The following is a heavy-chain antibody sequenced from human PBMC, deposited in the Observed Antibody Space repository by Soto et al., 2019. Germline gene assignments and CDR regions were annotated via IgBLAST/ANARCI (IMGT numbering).Heavy chain of an antibody. CDR1: GGSISSYY. CDR2: IYYSGST. V-gene: IGHV4-59*01. J-gene: IGHJ6*02. CDR3: ARDILTGRMGMDV. Sequence: SSETLSLTCTVSGGSISSYYWSWIRQPPGKGLEWIGYIYYSGSTNYNPSLKSRVTISVDTSKNQFSLKLSSVTAADTAVYYCARDILTGRMGMDVWGQGTTVT. D-gene: IGHD3-9*01.